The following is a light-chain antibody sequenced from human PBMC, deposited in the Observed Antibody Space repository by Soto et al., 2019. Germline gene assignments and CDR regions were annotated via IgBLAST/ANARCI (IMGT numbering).Light chain of an antibody. CDR3: VAWDDRLNGPV. CDR1: SSNIGSHP. Sequence: QSVLTQPPSASGTPGQSVMISCSGSSSNIGSHPVNWYQQLPGTAPKLLIYTNDQRPSGVPDRFSGSKSGTSASLAISGLQSEDEAHYYCVAWDDRLNGPVFGGGTKLTVL. CDR2: TND. J-gene: IGLJ3*02. V-gene: IGLV1-44*01.